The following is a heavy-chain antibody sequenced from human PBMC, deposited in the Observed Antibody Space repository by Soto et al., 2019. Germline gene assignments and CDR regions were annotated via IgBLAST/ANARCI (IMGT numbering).Heavy chain of an antibody. CDR3: ARRDTAMVTTYYFDD. D-gene: IGHD5-18*01. CDR1: GGTFSSYA. Sequence: QVQLVQSGAEVKKTGSSVKVSCQASGGTFSSYAISWVRQAHGQGLEWMGGIIPIFGTANYAQKFQGRVTITADESTSTAYREMRRLRSEDTAVYYCARRDTAMVTTYYFDDLGQGTLVTVSA. J-gene: IGHJ4*02. CDR2: IIPIFGTA. V-gene: IGHV1-69*12.